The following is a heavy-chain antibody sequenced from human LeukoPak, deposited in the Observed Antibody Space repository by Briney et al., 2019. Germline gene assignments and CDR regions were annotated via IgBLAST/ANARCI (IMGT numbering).Heavy chain of an antibody. CDR2: IIPIFGTA. D-gene: IGHD3-22*01. Sequence: ASVKVSCKASGGTFSSYAISWVRQAPGQGLEWMGGIIPIFGTANYAQKFQGRVTITTDESMSTAYMELSSLRSEDTAVYYCARVERGHYYDSSGYYHNAFDIWGQGTMVTVSS. CDR1: GGTFSSYA. V-gene: IGHV1-69*05. CDR3: ARVERGHYYDSSGYYHNAFDI. J-gene: IGHJ3*02.